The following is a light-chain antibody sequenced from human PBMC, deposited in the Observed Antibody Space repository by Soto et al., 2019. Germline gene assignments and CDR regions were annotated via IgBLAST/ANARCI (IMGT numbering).Light chain of an antibody. CDR1: QSVSSSF. Sequence: IVMTQSPATLSVSPGERATLSCRASQSVSSSFLAWYQQKPGQAPRLLIYGASSRATGIPDRFSGSASGTEITLTISRLEPEDFAVYYCQQYGGSSWTFGQGTKVDIK. J-gene: IGKJ1*01. CDR3: QQYGGSSWT. CDR2: GAS. V-gene: IGKV3-20*01.